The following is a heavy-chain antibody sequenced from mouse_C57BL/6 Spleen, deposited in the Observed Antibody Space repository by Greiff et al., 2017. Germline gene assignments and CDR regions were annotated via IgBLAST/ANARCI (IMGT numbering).Heavy chain of an antibody. Sequence: VQLQQPGAELVMPGASVKLSCKASGYTFTSYWMHWVKQRPGQGLEWIGEIDPSDSYTNYNQKFKGKSTLTVDKSSSTAYMQLNSLTSEDSAVYYCARGGGSSYDWYFDVWGTGTTVTVSS. J-gene: IGHJ1*03. V-gene: IGHV1-69*01. CDR3: ARGGGSSYDWYFDV. CDR1: GYTFTSYW. D-gene: IGHD1-1*01. CDR2: IDPSDSYT.